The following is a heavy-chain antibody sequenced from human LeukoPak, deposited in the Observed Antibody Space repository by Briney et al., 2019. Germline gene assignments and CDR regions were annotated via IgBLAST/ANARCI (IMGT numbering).Heavy chain of an antibody. D-gene: IGHD6-19*01. J-gene: IGHJ4*02. CDR1: GYTFTSYY. V-gene: IGHV1-18*04. CDR2: ISAYNGNT. Sequence: ASVKVSCKASGYTFTSYYMHWVRQAPGQGLEWMGWISAYNGNTNYAQKLQGRVTMTTDTSTSTAYMELRSLRSDDTAVYYCAREMGSYSSGWPYDYWGQGTLVTVSS. CDR3: AREMGSYSSGWPYDY.